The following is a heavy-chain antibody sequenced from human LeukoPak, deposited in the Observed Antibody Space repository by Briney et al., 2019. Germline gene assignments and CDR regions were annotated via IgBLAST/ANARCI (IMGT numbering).Heavy chain of an antibody. Sequence: SETLSLTCTVSGGSISSSSYYWGWIRQPPGKGLEWIGSIYYSGSTYYNPSLKSRVTISVDTSKNQFSLKLSSVTAADTAVYYCARDPNGIFDYWGQGTLVTASS. D-gene: IGHD1-1*01. CDR3: ARDPNGIFDY. CDR2: IYYSGST. J-gene: IGHJ4*02. CDR1: GGSISSSSYY. V-gene: IGHV4-39*07.